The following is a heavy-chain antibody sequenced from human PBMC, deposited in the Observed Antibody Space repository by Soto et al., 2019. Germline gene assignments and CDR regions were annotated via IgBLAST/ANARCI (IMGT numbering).Heavy chain of an antibody. D-gene: IGHD3-10*01. CDR1: GCTFSSYA. V-gene: IGHV1-69*13. J-gene: IGHJ4*02. Sequence: AAVKCSFKASGCTFSSYAISWLRQAPGQGLEWMGGIIPIFGTANYAQKFQGRVTITADESTSKAYMELSRLRSEDTDVYYCGYGAGSPFDYWGQGTMVTVSS. CDR2: IIPIFGTA. CDR3: GYGAGSPFDY.